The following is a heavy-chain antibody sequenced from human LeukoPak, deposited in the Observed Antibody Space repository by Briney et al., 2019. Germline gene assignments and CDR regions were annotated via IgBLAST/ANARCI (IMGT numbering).Heavy chain of an antibody. CDR3: AAGQQWLVYAY. CDR1: GGSFSGYY. D-gene: IGHD6-19*01. V-gene: IGHV4-34*01. Sequence: SETLSLTCAVYGGSFSGYYWSWIRQPPGKGLEWIGEINHSGSTNYNPSLKSRVTISVDTSKNQFSLKLSSVTAADTAVYYCAAGQQWLVYAYWGQGALVTVSS. CDR2: INHSGST. J-gene: IGHJ4*02.